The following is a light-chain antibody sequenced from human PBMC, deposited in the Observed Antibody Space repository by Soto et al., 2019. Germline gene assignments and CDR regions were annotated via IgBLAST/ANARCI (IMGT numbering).Light chain of an antibody. CDR2: DVS. CDR3: QQYNNCPWT. Sequence: DIQMTQSPSTLSASVGDRVTITCRASQSISNWLAWYQQKPGKAPKLLIYDVSRLESGVPSRFSGSGSGTEFIITISSLQPDDFASYYCQQYNNCPWTFGQGTKVEIK. J-gene: IGKJ1*01. V-gene: IGKV1-5*01. CDR1: QSISNW.